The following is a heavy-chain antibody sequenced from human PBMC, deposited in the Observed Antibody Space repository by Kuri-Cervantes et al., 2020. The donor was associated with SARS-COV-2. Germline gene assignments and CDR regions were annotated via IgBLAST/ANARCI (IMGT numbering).Heavy chain of an antibody. CDR2: ISYDGSNK. D-gene: IGHD1-26*01. CDR3: AKDQGGPVGATPDY. J-gene: IGHJ4*02. V-gene: IGHV3-30*18. CDR1: GFTFSSYG. Sequence: GGSLRLSCAASGFTFSSYGMHWVRQAPGKGLEWVAVISYDGSNKYYADSVKRRFTISRDNSKNTLYLQMNSLRAEDTAVYYCAKDQGGPVGATPDYWGQGTLVTVSS.